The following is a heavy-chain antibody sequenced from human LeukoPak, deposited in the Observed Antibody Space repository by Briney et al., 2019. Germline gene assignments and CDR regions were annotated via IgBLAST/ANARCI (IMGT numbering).Heavy chain of an antibody. Sequence: DSVTVSCKASGYTFTGYYMHWVRQAPGQGLEWMGWINPNSGGTKYAQKFQGRVTMTRDTSINTAYMEFSSLRSDDTAVYYCARLVVGFGELLDYWGQGTLVIVSS. J-gene: IGHJ4*02. D-gene: IGHD3-10*01. CDR3: ARLVVGFGELLDY. CDR2: INPNSGGT. V-gene: IGHV1-2*02. CDR1: GYTFTGYY.